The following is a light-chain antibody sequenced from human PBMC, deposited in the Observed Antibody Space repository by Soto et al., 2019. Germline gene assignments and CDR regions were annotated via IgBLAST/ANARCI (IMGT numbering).Light chain of an antibody. Sequence: IRMTQSPSSLSASTGDRVTIICRASQNVSNWLAWYQLKPGSAPELLIYKASYLQSGVPSRFSGSGSGTEFSLTVSSLQPDDSATYYCQQYNDYWTFGQGTKVDIK. CDR3: QQYNDYWT. CDR2: KAS. V-gene: IGKV1-5*03. J-gene: IGKJ1*01. CDR1: QNVSNW.